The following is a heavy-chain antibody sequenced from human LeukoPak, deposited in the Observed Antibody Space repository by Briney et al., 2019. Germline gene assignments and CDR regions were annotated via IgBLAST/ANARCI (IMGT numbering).Heavy chain of an antibody. V-gene: IGHV4-39*07. CDR3: ARGDSNTWYPRGLHFDY. CDR2: IYYTGST. D-gene: IGHD6-13*01. Sequence: NPSETLSLTCSVSGGSISSNNYYWAWIRQPPGKGLEWVGSIYYTGSTYCNPSLESRVTISIDSSRTQFSLNLNSVTAADTAVYYCARGDSNTWYPRGLHFDYWGQGTLVTVSS. CDR1: GGSISSNNYY. J-gene: IGHJ4*02.